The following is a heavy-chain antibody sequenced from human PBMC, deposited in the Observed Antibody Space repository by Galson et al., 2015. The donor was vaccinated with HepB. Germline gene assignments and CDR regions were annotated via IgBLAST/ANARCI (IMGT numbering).Heavy chain of an antibody. Sequence: SLRLSCAASGFTFSAYAMAWVRQAPGKGLEWVSFLGSLHTDTNYADSVRGRFFISIDSSKSTLFLQMNNLSAELTAFYYCATSVYMGYDPPSWRRGTLVTVTS. J-gene: IGHJ5*02. CDR1: GFTFSAYA. V-gene: IGHV3-23*01. CDR2: LGSLHTDT. CDR3: ATSVYMGYDPPS. D-gene: IGHD5-12*01.